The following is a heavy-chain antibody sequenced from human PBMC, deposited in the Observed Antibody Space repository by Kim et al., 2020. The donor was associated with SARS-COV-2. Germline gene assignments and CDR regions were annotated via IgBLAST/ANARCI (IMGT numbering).Heavy chain of an antibody. CDR3: ASGPEQVVPKYVS. D-gene: IGHD2-21*01. V-gene: IGHV4-39*01. J-gene: IGHJ5*02. CDR1: GDSVRSSYYF. CDR2: VYYSGTI. Sequence: SETLSLTCSVSGDSVRSSYYFWGWIRQPPGKGLEYIGNVYYSGTISYNSSLKSRATILVDASENKLSMKLTSVSAADTALYFCASGPEQVVPKYVSLGQG.